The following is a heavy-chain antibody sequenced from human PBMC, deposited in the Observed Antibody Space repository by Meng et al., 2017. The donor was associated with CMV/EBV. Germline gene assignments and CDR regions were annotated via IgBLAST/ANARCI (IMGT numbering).Heavy chain of an antibody. CDR1: GFTFSSYS. J-gene: IGHJ6*02. D-gene: IGHD3-3*01. Sequence: GESLKISCAASGFTFSSYSMNWVRQAPGKGLEWVSSISSSSSYIYSADSVKGQFTISRDNAKNSLYLQMNSLRAEDTAVYYCARPHQTSGYYESYYYYGMDVWGHGTTVTVSS. CDR2: ISSSSSYI. V-gene: IGHV3-21*01. CDR3: ARPHQTSGYYESYYYYGMDV.